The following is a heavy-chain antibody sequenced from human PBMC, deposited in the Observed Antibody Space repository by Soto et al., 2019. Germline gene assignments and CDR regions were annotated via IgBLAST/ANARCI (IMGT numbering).Heavy chain of an antibody. Sequence: PSETLSLTCTVSGGSISSSNWWSWVRQPPGKGLEWIGEIYHSGSTNYNPSLKSRVTISVDKSKNQFSLKLSSVTAADTAVYYCARGFGGVSLDYFDFWGQGTQVTVSS. V-gene: IGHV4-4*02. CDR1: GGSISSSNW. CDR2: IYHSGST. J-gene: IGHJ4*02. CDR3: ARGFGGVSLDYFDF. D-gene: IGHD3-16*01.